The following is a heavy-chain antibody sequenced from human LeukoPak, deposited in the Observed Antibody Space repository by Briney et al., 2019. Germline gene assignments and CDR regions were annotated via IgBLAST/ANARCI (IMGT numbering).Heavy chain of an antibody. CDR1: GFSFSGHW. J-gene: IGHJ4*02. Sequence: GGSLRLSCAASGFSFSGHWMNWVRQPPGKGLEWVANITADGSEKYYVDSVNGRFTISRDDAKRTVDLQMDNLRAEDTAVYYCARGGYDTLSGYYSSYFDHWGQGALVTVSA. D-gene: IGHD3-9*01. CDR2: ITADGSEK. V-gene: IGHV3-7*02. CDR3: ARGGYDTLSGYYSSYFDH.